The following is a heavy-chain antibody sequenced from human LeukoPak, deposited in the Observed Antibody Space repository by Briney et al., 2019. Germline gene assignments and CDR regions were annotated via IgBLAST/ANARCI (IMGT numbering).Heavy chain of an antibody. CDR1: GGSISSYY. CDR3: ARGSGYGGFRIVKYFDY. CDR2: IYTSGST. V-gene: IGHV4-4*07. D-gene: IGHD5-12*01. Sequence: PSETLSLTCTVSGGSISSYYWSWIRQPAGKGLEWIGRIYTSGSTNYNPSLKSRVTMSVDTSKNQFSLKLSSVTAADTAVYYCARGSGYGGFRIVKYFDYWGQGTLVTVSS. J-gene: IGHJ4*02.